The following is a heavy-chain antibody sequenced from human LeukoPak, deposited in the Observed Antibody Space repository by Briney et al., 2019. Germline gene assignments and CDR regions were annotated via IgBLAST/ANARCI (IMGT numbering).Heavy chain of an antibody. CDR2: MNPNSGNT. J-gene: IGHJ4*02. V-gene: IGHV1-8*03. CDR3: TREDSSALQDY. D-gene: IGHD3-22*01. Sequence: ASVTVSCQASGYTFTSYDINWVRQATGQGLEWMGWMNPNSGNTGYAQKFQGRVTITRNTSISTAYMELSSLRSEDTAVYYCTREDSSALQDYWGQGTMATVSS. CDR1: GYTFTSYD.